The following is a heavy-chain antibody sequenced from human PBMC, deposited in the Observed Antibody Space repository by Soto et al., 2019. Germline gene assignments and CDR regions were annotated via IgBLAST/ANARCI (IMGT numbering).Heavy chain of an antibody. V-gene: IGHV3-23*01. CDR2: ISAGGASI. Sequence: DVQLLESGGGSVQPGGSLRLSCAAPGFTFDSFAMSWVRQPPGKGLEWVSAISAGGASIYYAASVKGRFTISRDNSKKTLYMQMNSLRAEDTAVFYCVKGFGGTYGWYYFDYWGQGTLVTVSS. J-gene: IGHJ4*02. D-gene: IGHD1-26*01. CDR3: VKGFGGTYGWYYFDY. CDR1: GFTFDSFA.